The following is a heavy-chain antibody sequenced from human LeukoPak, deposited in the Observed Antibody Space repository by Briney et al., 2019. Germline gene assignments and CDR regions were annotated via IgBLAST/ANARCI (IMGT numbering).Heavy chain of an antibody. CDR1: GGSIRNSGYY. J-gene: IGHJ6*02. Sequence: PSETLSLTCSVSGGSIRNSGYYWSWLRQHPGKGLEWIGYIYYTGSTYYNPSLKSRVTISKDTSKNQFSLKLSSVTVADTAVYYCARDAEYYYGSGSFSSGIDVWGQGTTVTVSS. V-gene: IGHV4-31*03. D-gene: IGHD3-10*01. CDR3: ARDAEYYYGSGSFSSGIDV. CDR2: IYYTGST.